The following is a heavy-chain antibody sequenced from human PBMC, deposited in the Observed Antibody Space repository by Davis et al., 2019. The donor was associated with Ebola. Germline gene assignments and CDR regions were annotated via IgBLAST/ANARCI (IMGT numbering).Heavy chain of an antibody. J-gene: IGHJ6*04. CDR2: ISYDGSNK. CDR1: GFTFSSYG. V-gene: IGHV3-30*18. D-gene: IGHD6-19*01. Sequence: GGSLRLSCAASGFTFSSYGMHWVRQAPGKGLEWVAVISYDGSNKYYADSVKGRFTISRDNSKNTLYLQMNSLTVEDTAVYYCAKGGSGWPSDYSYGMGVWGKGTTVTVFS. CDR3: AKGGSGWPSDYSYGMGV.